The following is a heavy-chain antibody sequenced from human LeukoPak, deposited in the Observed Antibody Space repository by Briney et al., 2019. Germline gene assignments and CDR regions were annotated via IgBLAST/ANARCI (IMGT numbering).Heavy chain of an antibody. D-gene: IGHD4-17*01. Sequence: SSETLSLTCTVSGGSISSSSYYWGWIRQPPGKGLEWIGSIYYSGSTYYNPSLKSRVTISVDTSKNQFSLKLSSVTAADTAVYYCARQADYGSSYYFDYWGQGTLVTVSS. CDR3: ARQADYGSSYYFDY. CDR1: GGSISSSSYY. V-gene: IGHV4-39*01. CDR2: IYYSGST. J-gene: IGHJ4*02.